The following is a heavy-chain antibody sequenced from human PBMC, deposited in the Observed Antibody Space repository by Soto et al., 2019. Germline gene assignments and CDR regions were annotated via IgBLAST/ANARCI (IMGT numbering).Heavy chain of an antibody. CDR3: AKMRDSGYDVVRYFDY. D-gene: IGHD5-12*01. CDR2: ISGSGGST. V-gene: IGHV3-23*01. CDR1: GFTFSSYA. Sequence: GGSLRLSCAASGFTFSSYAMSWVRQAPGKGLEWVSAISGSGGSTYYADSVKGRFTISRDNSKNTLYLQMNSLRAEDTAVYYCAKMRDSGYDVVRYFDYWGQGTLVTVSS. J-gene: IGHJ4*02.